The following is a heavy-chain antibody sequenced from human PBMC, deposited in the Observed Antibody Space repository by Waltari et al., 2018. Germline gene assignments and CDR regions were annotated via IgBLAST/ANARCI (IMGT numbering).Heavy chain of an antibody. CDR1: GYTFTSYA. D-gene: IGHD3-22*01. CDR2: INAGNGNT. CDR3: ARPYYYDSSGYLSYFDD. Sequence: QVQLVQSGAEVKKPGASVKVSCKASGYTFTSYAMHWVRQAPGQRLEWMGWINAGNGNTKYSQKFQGRVTITRDTSASTAYMELSSLRSEDTAVYYCARPYYYDSSGYLSYFDDWGQGTLVTVSS. J-gene: IGHJ4*02. V-gene: IGHV1-3*01.